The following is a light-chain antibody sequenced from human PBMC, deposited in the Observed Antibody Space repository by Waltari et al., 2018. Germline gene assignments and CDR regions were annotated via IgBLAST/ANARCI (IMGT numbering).Light chain of an antibody. CDR1: QSISSN. CDR3: QQYNNWPPGT. Sequence: EIVMTQSPATLSVSRGERATLSCRASQSISSNLAWYQPKPVQGPRLLIYGASIRATGIPARFSCSGSGTEFTLTISILQSEDFAVYFCQQYNNWPPGTFGQGTKVEIK. CDR2: GAS. J-gene: IGKJ1*01. V-gene: IGKV3D-15*03.